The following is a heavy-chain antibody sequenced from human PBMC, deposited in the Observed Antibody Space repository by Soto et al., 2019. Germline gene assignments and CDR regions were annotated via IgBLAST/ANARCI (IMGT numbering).Heavy chain of an antibody. Sequence: TGGSLRLSCAASGFTFSSYWMSWVRQAPGKGLEWVANIKQDGSEKYYVDSVKGRFTISRDNAKNSLYLQMNSLRAEDTAVYYCASIVGATLVSVSFDPWGQGTLVTVSS. CDR2: IKQDGSEK. D-gene: IGHD1-26*01. CDR1: GFTFSSYW. J-gene: IGHJ5*02. V-gene: IGHV3-7*05. CDR3: ASIVGATLVSVSFDP.